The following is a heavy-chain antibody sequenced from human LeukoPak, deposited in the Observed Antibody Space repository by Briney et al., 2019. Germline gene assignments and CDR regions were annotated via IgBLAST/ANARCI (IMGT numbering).Heavy chain of an antibody. CDR1: GFTFSNYW. D-gene: IGHD5-12*01. Sequence: GGSLRLSCAASGFTFSNYWMTWVRQAPGKGLEWVAHINQDGSEEHYMDSAKARFTISRDNAKNSLSLQMNSLRAEDTAVYYCVRDGGVSGYDLLDYWGQATLVTVSS. J-gene: IGHJ4*02. V-gene: IGHV3-7*01. CDR2: INQDGSEE. CDR3: VRDGGVSGYDLLDY.